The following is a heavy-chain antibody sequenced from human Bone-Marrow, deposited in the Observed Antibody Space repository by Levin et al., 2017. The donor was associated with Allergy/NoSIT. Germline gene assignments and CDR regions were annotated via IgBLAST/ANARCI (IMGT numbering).Heavy chain of an antibody. CDR3: ARSARGPRYYDYGMDV. CDR1: GYTFTSYG. V-gene: IGHV1-18*01. CDR2: ISAYNGNT. Sequence: PVASVKVSCKASGYTFTSYGISWVRQAPGQGLEWMGWISAYNGNTNYAQKLQGRVTMTTDTSTSTAYMELRSLRSDDTAVYYCARSARGPRYYDYGMDVWGQGTTVTVSS. D-gene: IGHD3-16*01. J-gene: IGHJ6*02.